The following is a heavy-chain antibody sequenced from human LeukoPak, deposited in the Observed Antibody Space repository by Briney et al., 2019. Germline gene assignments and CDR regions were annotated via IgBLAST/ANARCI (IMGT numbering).Heavy chain of an antibody. D-gene: IGHD3-9*01. V-gene: IGHV3-23*01. J-gene: IGHJ6*03. Sequence: GGSLRLSCAVSGFTFSSYAMSWVRQAPGKGLEYVSGISGGGVTTYYADSVKGRFTVSRDNSKNTLYLRMHSLRAEDTAVYYRARHPYDILTGYGYYYYYMDVWGKGTTVIASS. CDR1: GFTFSSYA. CDR3: ARHPYDILTGYGYYYYYMDV. CDR2: ISGGGVTT.